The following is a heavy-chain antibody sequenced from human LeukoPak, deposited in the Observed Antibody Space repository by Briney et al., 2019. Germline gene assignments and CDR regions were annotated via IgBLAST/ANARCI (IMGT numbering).Heavy chain of an antibody. D-gene: IGHD3-9*01. Sequence: GGSLRLSCAASGFTFSDYYMSWIRQAPGKGLEWVSYISSSGSTIYYADSVKGRFTISRDNAKNSLYLQMNSLRAEDTAVYYCARVHYDILTGAHIFDYWAREPWSPSPQ. CDR2: ISSSGSTI. V-gene: IGHV3-11*01. CDR3: ARVHYDILTGAHIFDY. CDR1: GFTFSDYY. J-gene: IGHJ4*02.